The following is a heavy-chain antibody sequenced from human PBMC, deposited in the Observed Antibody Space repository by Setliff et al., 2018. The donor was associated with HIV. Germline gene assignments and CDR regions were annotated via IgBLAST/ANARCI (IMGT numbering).Heavy chain of an antibody. V-gene: IGHV4-59*08. CDR1: SGSVSGYY. CDR2: IHSSGST. Sequence: SETLSLTCSVSSGSVSGYYWSWIRQPPGKKLEWIGYIHSSGSTIYSASLKSRVSISVDTSKNQFSLKLSSVTAADTAVYYCAAYRGADRGYYYYMDVWGKGTTVTVSS. D-gene: IGHD4-4*01. J-gene: IGHJ6*03. CDR3: AAYRGADRGYYYYMDV.